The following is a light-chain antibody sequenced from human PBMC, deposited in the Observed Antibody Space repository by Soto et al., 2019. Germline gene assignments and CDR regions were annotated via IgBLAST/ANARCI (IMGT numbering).Light chain of an antibody. J-gene: IGKJ1*01. V-gene: IGKV3-20*01. CDR2: GAS. CDR3: QKYGSSPPT. Sequence: EIVLTQSPGTLSLSPGERATLSCRASQSVTSSYLAWYQRKPGQAPRLLIYGASSRATGIPDRFSGSGSGTDFTLTISRLAPEDFAVYYCQKYGSSPPTFCQGTKVEIK. CDR1: QSVTSSY.